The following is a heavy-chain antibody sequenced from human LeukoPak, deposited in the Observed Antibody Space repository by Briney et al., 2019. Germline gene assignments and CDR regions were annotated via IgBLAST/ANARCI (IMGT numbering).Heavy chain of an antibody. CDR1: GGSFSGYY. D-gene: IGHD3-22*01. J-gene: IGHJ4*02. Sequence: SETLSLTCAVYGGSFSGYYWSWIRQPPGKGLEWIGEINHSGSTNYNPSLKSRVTISVDTSKNQFSLKLSSVTAADTAVYYCARKFYYYDSSGYYPVYFDYWGLGTLVTVSS. CDR2: INHSGST. V-gene: IGHV4-34*01. CDR3: ARKFYYYDSSGYYPVYFDY.